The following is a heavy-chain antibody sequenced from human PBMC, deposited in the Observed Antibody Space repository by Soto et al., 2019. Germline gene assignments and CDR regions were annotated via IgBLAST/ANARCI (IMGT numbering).Heavy chain of an antibody. V-gene: IGHV4-39*01. Sequence: SETLSLTCTVSGSSINRSGYYWGWIRQPPGKGLEWIGSMFYGVSTYYNPSLKSRVTVSVDTSKNQFSLNLRSVTAADTAVYYCARLPSRHLVDYWGQGTLVTVSS. CDR3: ARLPSRHLVDY. CDR2: MFYGVST. J-gene: IGHJ4*02. CDR1: GSSINRSGYY. D-gene: IGHD3-3*02.